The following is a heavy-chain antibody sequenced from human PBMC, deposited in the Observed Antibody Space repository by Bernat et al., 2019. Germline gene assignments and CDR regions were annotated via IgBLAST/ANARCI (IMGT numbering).Heavy chain of an antibody. D-gene: IGHD3-22*01. J-gene: IGHJ2*01. Sequence: EVQLVESGGGLVQPGGSLRLSCAASGFTFSSYWMSWVRQAPGKGLEWVANIKQDGSEKYYVESVKSRVTITRDSAKNSLYLQMNSLRAEDTAVYYCARVITGVRWYFDLWGRGTLVTVSS. CDR3: ARVITGVRWYFDL. CDR1: GFTFSSYW. CDR2: IKQDGSEK. V-gene: IGHV3-7*01.